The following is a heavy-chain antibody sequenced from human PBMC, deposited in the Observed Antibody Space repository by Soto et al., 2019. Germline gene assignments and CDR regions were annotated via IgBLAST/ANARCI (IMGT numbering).Heavy chain of an antibody. J-gene: IGHJ4*02. V-gene: IGHV4-30-2*06. CDR1: GASISYGGFS. Sequence: SETLSLTCTVSGASISYGGFSWSWIRQSPWKGLEWIGYISHLESTYFHPSFKSRLTMSIDRTRNQFSLKLSSVTAADMAVYYCARGGGYDSFDYWGQGXLIIVDS. D-gene: IGHD5-12*01. CDR2: ISHLEST. CDR3: ARGGGYDSFDY.